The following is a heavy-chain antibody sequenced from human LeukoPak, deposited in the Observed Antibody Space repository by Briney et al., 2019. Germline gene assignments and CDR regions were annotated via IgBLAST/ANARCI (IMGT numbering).Heavy chain of an antibody. CDR2: ISGSGGST. CDR3: AKDALYSGSYGRGY. V-gene: IGHV3-23*01. CDR1: GFTFSSYA. J-gene: IGHJ4*02. D-gene: IGHD1-26*01. Sequence: PGGSLRLSCAAPGFTFSSYAMSWVRQAPGKGLEWVSAISGSGGSTYYADSVKGRFTISRDNSKNTLYLQMNSLRAEDTAVYYCAKDALYSGSYGRGYWGQGTLVTVSS.